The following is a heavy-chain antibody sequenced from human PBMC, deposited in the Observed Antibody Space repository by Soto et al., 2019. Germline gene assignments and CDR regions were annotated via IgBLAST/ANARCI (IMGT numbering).Heavy chain of an antibody. D-gene: IGHD5-18*01. Sequence: QMHLVQSGAEVKKPGSSVKVSCKASGGSFTYTLSWVRQAPGQGLEWMGGIIPIFGTTNYAQKFQDRVTITGDETTKTAYMELNTLTSEDTAVYYCARLHSHGTYGMDVWGQGTTVTVSS. CDR3: ARLHSHGTYGMDV. CDR2: IIPIFGTT. J-gene: IGHJ6*02. V-gene: IGHV1-69*01. CDR1: GGSFTYT.